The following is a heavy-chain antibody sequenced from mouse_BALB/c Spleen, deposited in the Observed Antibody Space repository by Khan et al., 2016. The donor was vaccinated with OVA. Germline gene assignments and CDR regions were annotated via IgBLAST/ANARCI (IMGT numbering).Heavy chain of an antibody. J-gene: IGHJ1*01. Sequence: QVQLKESGPDLVAPSQSLSITCTVLGFSLTNFGVHWVRQPPGKGLEWLVVIWSDGRTTYNSALKSRLSISKDNSKSQVFLKMNSLQTDDTAMYYCARHRFGYFDVWGAGTTVTVSA. CDR3: ARHRFGYFDV. CDR2: IWSDGRT. V-gene: IGHV2-6-2*01. CDR1: GFSLTNFG.